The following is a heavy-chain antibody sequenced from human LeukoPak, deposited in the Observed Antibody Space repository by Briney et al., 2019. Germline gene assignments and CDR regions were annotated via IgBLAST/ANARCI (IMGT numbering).Heavy chain of an antibody. V-gene: IGHV4-39*07. CDR3: ARGRYDFWSGYYRREIDY. D-gene: IGHD3-3*01. CDR2: IYYSGST. CDR1: GGSISSSSYY. Sequence: SETLSLTCTVSGGSISSSSYYWGWIRQPPGKGLEWIGSIYYSGSTYYNPSLKSRVTISVDTSKNQFSLKLSSVTAADTAVYYCARGRYDFWSGYYRREIDYWGQGTLVTVSS. J-gene: IGHJ4*02.